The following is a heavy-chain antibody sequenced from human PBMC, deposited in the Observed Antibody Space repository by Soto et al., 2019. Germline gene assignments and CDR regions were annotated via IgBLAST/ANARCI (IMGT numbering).Heavy chain of an antibody. V-gene: IGHV4-39*01. CDR3: ASQTAIDYYYGMDV. J-gene: IGHJ6*01. Sequence: ASETLSLPCTVSGGSISSGGYYWGWIRQPPGKGLEWIGSIYYSGSTYYNPSLKGRVTISVDTSKNQFSLKLSSVTAADTVVYYCASQTAIDYYYGMDVWGQGTTVTVSS. CDR2: IYYSGST. D-gene: IGHD5-18*01. CDR1: GGSISSGGYY.